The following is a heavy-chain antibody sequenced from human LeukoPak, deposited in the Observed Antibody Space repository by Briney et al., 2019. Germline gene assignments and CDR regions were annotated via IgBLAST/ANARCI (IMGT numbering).Heavy chain of an antibody. CDR3: AHSCGGGNSAYFDH. D-gene: IGHD4-23*01. V-gene: IGHV2-5*02. CDR1: GFSLSTSAVG. J-gene: IGHJ4*02. CDR2: IYWDDDK. Sequence: SGPTLVKPTQTLTLTCTFSGFSLSTSAVGVGWIRQPPGEALEWLAVIYWDDDKRYSPSLKSRLTIIKGPSENQVVLTMTNMDPVDTATYYCAHSCGGGNSAYFDHWGQGTLVTVSS.